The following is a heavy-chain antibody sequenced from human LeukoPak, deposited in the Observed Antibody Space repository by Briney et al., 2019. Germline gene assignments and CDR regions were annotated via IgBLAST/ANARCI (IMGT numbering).Heavy chain of an antibody. CDR1: GGSISSSYYY. D-gene: IGHD5-18*01. J-gene: IGHJ6*02. V-gene: IGHV3-21*01. CDR3: ARSYMVNFISLYYYGMDV. CDR2: ISSSSSYI. Sequence: KSSETLSLTCTVSGGSISSSYYYWGWIRQAPGKELEWVSSISSSSSYIYYADSVKGRFTISRDNAKNSLYLQMNSLRAEDTAVYYCARSYMVNFISLYYYGMDVWGQGTTVTVSS.